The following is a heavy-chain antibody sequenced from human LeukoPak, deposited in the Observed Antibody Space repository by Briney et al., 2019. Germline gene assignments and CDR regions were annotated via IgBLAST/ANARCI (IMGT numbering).Heavy chain of an antibody. CDR3: ARRRVGAMSSYNWFDP. D-gene: IGHD1-26*01. Sequence: SETLSLTCTVSGYSISSGYYWGWIRQPPGKGLEWIGSIYHSGSTYYNPSLKSRVTISVDTSKNQFSLKLNSVTAADTAVYYCARRRVGAMSSYNWFDPWGQGTLVTVSS. CDR2: IYHSGST. J-gene: IGHJ5*02. CDR1: GYSISSGYY. V-gene: IGHV4-38-2*02.